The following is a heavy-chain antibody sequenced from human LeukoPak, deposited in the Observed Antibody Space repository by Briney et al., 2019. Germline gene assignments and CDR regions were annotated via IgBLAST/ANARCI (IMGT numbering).Heavy chain of an antibody. CDR1: GGSFSSCSYH. V-gene: IGHV4-61*01. CDR3: ERGLVDTAMANDY. D-gene: IGHD5-18*01. Sequence: SETLSLTCTVSGGSFSSCSYHWSRIRQPPGKGREWDVYNYYSRSTNYNPSLRSRVTISVDTSKTQFSLKLSSVAAAEAAVYYCERGLVDTAMANDYWGQGTLVTVSS. CDR2: NYYSRST. J-gene: IGHJ4*02.